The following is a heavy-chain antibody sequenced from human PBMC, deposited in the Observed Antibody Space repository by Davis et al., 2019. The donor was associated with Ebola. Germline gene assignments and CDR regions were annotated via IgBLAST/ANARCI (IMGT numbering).Heavy chain of an antibody. Sequence: PGGSLRLSCAASGFTFSSYSMNWVRQVPGKGLEWISYISSDSNTIYYADSVKGRFTISRDNAKNSLYLQMNSLRAEDTAVYYCARDRGVATIWREIDYWGQGTLVTVSS. D-gene: IGHD5-12*01. J-gene: IGHJ4*02. CDR2: ISSDSNTI. V-gene: IGHV3-48*04. CDR1: GFTFSSYS. CDR3: ARDRGVATIWREIDY.